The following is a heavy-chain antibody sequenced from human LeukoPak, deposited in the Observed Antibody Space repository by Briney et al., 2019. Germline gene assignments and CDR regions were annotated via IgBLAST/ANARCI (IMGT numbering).Heavy chain of an antibody. CDR1: GYRFTTYW. CDR2: IYPGDSDT. Sequence: GESLKISCKGSGYRFTTYWIGWVRQLPGKGLEWMGIIYPGDSDTTYSPSFQGQVTISADKSISTAYLQWSSLKASDTAMYYCARFDILTGYYNLDYWGQGTLVTVSS. V-gene: IGHV5-51*01. CDR3: ARFDILTGYYNLDY. D-gene: IGHD3-9*01. J-gene: IGHJ4*02.